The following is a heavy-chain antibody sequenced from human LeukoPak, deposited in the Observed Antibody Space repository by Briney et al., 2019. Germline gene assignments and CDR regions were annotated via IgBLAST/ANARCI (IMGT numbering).Heavy chain of an antibody. J-gene: IGHJ6*03. CDR1: GFTLSSQW. V-gene: IGHV3-74*01. Sequence: GGSLRLSCAASGFTLSSQWMHWVRQAPGKGLVWVSRINTEGSSTNYADSVKGRFTISRDNAKNTLYLQMNSLRAEDTAVYYCARDSKLRFLFYYMDVWGKGTTVTVSS. D-gene: IGHD3-3*01. CDR2: INTEGSST. CDR3: ARDSKLRFLFYYMDV.